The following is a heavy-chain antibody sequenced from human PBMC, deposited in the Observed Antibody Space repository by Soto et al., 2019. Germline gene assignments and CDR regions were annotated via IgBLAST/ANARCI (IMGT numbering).Heavy chain of an antibody. D-gene: IGHD4-17*01. Sequence: GGSLRLSCAASGFTFSSYAMSWVRQAPGKGLEWVSAISGSGGSTYYADSVKGRFTISRDNSKNTLYLQMNSLRAEDTAVYYCVKHGDYSLGYYMDVWGQGTMVTGSS. CDR1: GFTFSSYA. CDR2: ISGSGGST. CDR3: VKHGDYSLGYYMDV. J-gene: IGHJ6*03. V-gene: IGHV3-23*01.